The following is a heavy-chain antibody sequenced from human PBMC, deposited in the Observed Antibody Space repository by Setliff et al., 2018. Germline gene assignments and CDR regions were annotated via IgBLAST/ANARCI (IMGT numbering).Heavy chain of an antibody. D-gene: IGHD2-15*01. CDR3: ARTCSGSGCYAGLES. J-gene: IGHJ4*02. CDR1: GFTFSTYR. CDR2: IWDDGGNK. Sequence: PGASLTISCAASGFTFSTYRMHWVRQAPGKGLEWVAVIWDDGGNKYHADSVKGRFTISRDNSKNTLYLQMNSLRPEDTAVYYCARTCSGSGCYAGLESWGQGTPVTVSS. V-gene: IGHV3-33*08.